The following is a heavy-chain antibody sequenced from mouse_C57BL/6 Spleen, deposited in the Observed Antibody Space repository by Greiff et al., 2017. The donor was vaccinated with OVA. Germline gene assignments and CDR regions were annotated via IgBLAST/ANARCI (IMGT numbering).Heavy chain of an antibody. CDR1: GFTFSDYY. D-gene: IGHD1-2*01. CDR3: AREGGTTAGFDY. Sequence: EVKVEESEGGLVQPGSSMKLSCTASGFTFSDYYMAWVRQVPEKGLEWVANINYDGSSTYYLDSLKSRFIISRDNAKNILYLQMSSLKSEDTATYYCAREGGTTAGFDYWGQGTTLTVSS. J-gene: IGHJ2*01. V-gene: IGHV5-16*01. CDR2: INYDGSST.